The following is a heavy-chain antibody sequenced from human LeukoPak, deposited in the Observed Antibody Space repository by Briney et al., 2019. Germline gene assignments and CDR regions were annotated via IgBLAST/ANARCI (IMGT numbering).Heavy chain of an antibody. J-gene: IGHJ4*02. D-gene: IGHD4-23*01. V-gene: IGHV3-30*02. Sequence: GGSLRLSCAASGFTFSTYNMHWVRQAPGKGLEWVAFIRYDGSDDDYTDSVKGRFTISRDNSKNTLYPQMNSLRAEDTAVYYCAKDGGKYNFDYWGQGTLVTVSS. CDR1: GFTFSTYN. CDR3: AKDGGKYNFDY. CDR2: IRYDGSDD.